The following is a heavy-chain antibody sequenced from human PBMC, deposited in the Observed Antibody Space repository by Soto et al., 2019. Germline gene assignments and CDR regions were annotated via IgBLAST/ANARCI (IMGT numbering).Heavy chain of an antibody. Sequence: QVQLVESGGGVVQPGRSLRLSCVASGFTFSNNGIHWVRQAPGKGLEWVAVISSDGSKKYYADSVKGRFTISRDNSKNTLYLQMNSLRAEDTAVYYCAIDRYGGSSRFDYWGQGTLVTVSS. J-gene: IGHJ4*02. V-gene: IGHV3-30*03. CDR2: ISSDGSKK. CDR3: AIDRYGGSSRFDY. CDR1: GFTFSNNG. D-gene: IGHD2-15*01.